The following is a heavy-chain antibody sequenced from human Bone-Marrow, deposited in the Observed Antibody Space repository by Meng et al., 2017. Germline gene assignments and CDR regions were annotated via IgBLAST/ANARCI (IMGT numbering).Heavy chain of an antibody. V-gene: IGHV4-4*07. D-gene: IGHD3-16*02. J-gene: IGHJ6*02. CDR1: GGSISRYY. CDR2: IYTSGST. Sequence: SETLSLTCTVSGGSISRYYWSWIRQPAGKGLEWIGRIYTSGSTNYNPSRKSRVTMSVDTSKNQFSLKLSSVTAADTAVYYCARAGSTEYDYVWGSYRYTDYYYGMDVWGQGTMVTVSS. CDR3: ARAGSTEYDYVWGSYRYTDYYYGMDV.